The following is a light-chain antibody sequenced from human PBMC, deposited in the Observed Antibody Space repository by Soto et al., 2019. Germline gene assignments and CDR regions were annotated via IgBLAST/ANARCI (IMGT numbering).Light chain of an antibody. CDR3: QQSYSTLIT. Sequence: IWMTQSPSLLSASTGDRVTISCRMSQGISSSLNWYQQKSGKAPNLLIYGVSRLQGGVPSRFSGSGSGTDFTLTISSLQPEDFATYYCQQSYSTLITFGQGTRLEIK. V-gene: IGKV1-39*01. J-gene: IGKJ5*01. CDR2: GVS. CDR1: QGISSS.